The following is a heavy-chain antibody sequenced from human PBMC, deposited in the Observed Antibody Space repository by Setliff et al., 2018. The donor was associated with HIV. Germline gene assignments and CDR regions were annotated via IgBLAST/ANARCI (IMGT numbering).Heavy chain of an antibody. V-gene: IGHV4-34*01. D-gene: IGHD3-9*01. CDR1: GASFSGYY. CDR3: AIDGLSYNILPGSIAYFHSGMDV. CDR2: IYHSGNT. Sequence: SETLSLTCAVYGASFSGYYWSWIRQPPGKGLEWIASIYHSGNTYYMPSLQSRVTISVDTSKNQFSLKLSSVTAADTAVYYCAIDGLSYNILPGSIAYFHSGMDVWGQGTTVTVSS. J-gene: IGHJ6*02.